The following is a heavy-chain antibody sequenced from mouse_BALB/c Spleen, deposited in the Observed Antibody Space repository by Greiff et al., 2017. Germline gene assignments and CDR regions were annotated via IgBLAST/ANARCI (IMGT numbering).Heavy chain of an antibody. D-gene: IGHD3-2*01. Sequence: VQGVESGPGLVAPSQSLSITCTVSGFSLTGYGVNWVRQPPGKGLEWLGMIWGDGSTDYNSALKSRLSISKDNSKSQVFLKMNSLQTDDTARYYCAREPETARATGFAYWGQGTLVTVSA. CDR1: GFSLTGYG. CDR3: AREPETARATGFAY. V-gene: IGHV2-6-7*01. CDR2: IWGDGST. J-gene: IGHJ3*01.